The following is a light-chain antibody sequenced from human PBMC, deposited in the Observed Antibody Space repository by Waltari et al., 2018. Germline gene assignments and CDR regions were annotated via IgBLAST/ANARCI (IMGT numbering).Light chain of an antibody. CDR3: MQALQTPT. CDR2: LGS. V-gene: IGKV2-28*01. J-gene: IGKJ4*01. CDR1: QSLLHSNGYNY. Sequence: DIVMTQSPLSLPVTPGEPASISCRSSQSLLHSNGYNYLDWYLQKPGQSPQLLIYLGSNRASGVPYRFSGSGSGTDFTLKISRVEAEDVGFYYCMQALQTPTFGGGTKVEIK.